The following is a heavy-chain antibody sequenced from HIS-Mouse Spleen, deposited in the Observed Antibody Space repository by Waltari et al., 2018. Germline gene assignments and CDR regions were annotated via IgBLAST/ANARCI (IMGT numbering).Heavy chain of an antibody. CDR1: GFTFSSYG. CDR3: AKEYSSSHNWFDP. D-gene: IGHD6-13*01. Sequence: QVQLVESGGGVVQPGRSLRLPCAASGFTFSSYGMNWVRQAPGKGLEWVAVISYDGSNKYYADSVKGRFTISRDNSKNTLYLQMNSLRAEDTAVYYCAKEYSSSHNWFDPWGQGTLVTVSS. V-gene: IGHV3-30*18. J-gene: IGHJ5*02. CDR2: ISYDGSNK.